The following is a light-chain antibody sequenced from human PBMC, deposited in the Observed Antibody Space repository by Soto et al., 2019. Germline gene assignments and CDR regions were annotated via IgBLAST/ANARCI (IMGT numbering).Light chain of an antibody. Sequence: QSVLTQPISVSGSPGQSITISCTGTSSDVGGYNYVSWYQQHPGKAPKLMIYEGSKRPSGVSNRFSGSKSGNTASLTISGLQAEDEADYYCCSYAGSSTYVFGTGTKVTVL. CDR3: CSYAGSSTYV. V-gene: IGLV2-23*01. CDR1: SSDVGGYNY. CDR2: EGS. J-gene: IGLJ1*01.